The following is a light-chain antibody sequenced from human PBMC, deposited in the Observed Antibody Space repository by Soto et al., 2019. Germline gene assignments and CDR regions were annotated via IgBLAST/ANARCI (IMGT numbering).Light chain of an antibody. V-gene: IGKV3-20*01. CDR2: GAS. J-gene: IGKJ1*01. CDR1: QSVSSSY. Sequence: EIVLTQSPGTLSLSPGERATLSCRASQSVSSSYLAWYQQKPGQAPRLLIYGASSRATGIPDRFSGSGSGTDFTLTISRLEPKDFALYYCQQYGSSPPTFGQGTKVEIK. CDR3: QQYGSSPPT.